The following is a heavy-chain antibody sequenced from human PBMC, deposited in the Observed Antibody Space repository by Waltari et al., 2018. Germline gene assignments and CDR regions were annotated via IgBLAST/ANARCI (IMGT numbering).Heavy chain of an antibody. D-gene: IGHD1-1*01. V-gene: IGHV4-34*01. Sequence: QVQLQQWGAGLLKPSETLSLTCAVYGGSFSGYYWSWIRQPPGKGLEWIGEINHSGSTNYTPSLKSRVTISVDTSKNQFSLKLSSVTAADTAVYYCARSRWLQLFGLSIWGQGTLVTVSS. CDR3: ARSRWLQLFGLSI. J-gene: IGHJ4*02. CDR1: GGSFSGYY. CDR2: INHSGST.